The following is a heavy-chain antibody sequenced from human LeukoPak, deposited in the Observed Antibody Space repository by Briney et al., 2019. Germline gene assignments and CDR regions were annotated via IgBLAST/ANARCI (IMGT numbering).Heavy chain of an antibody. J-gene: IGHJ6*02. CDR1: GFTFSSYS. Sequence: PGGSLRLSCAASGFTFSSYSMNWVRQAPGKGLEWVSSISSSSSYIYYADSVKGRFTISRDNAKNSLYLQMNSLRAEDTAVYYCAREGESEWELYGMDVWGQGTTVTVSS. CDR2: ISSSSSYI. D-gene: IGHD1-26*01. CDR3: AREGESEWELYGMDV. V-gene: IGHV3-21*01.